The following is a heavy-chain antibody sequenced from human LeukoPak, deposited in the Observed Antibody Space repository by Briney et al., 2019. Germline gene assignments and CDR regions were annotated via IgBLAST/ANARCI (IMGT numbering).Heavy chain of an antibody. D-gene: IGHD6-19*01. CDR3: ARMIGAVARLPNAFDI. Sequence: KSSETLSLTCTVSGGSISSGGYYWSWIRQHPGKGLEWIGYIYYSGSTYYNPSLKSRVTISVDTSKNQFSLKLSSVTAADTAVYYCARMIGAVARLPNAFDIWGQGTMVTVSS. V-gene: IGHV4-31*03. CDR2: IYYSGST. J-gene: IGHJ3*02. CDR1: GGSISSGGYY.